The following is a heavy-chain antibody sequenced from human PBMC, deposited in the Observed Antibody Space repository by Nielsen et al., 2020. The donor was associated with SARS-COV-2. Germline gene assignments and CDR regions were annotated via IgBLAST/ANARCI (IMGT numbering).Heavy chain of an antibody. V-gene: IGHV3-23*01. CDR3: AKDPYSSGWYWWGFDY. CDR1: GFTFSSYA. D-gene: IGHD6-19*01. J-gene: IGHJ4*02. Sequence: GESLKIPCAASGFTFSSYAMSWVRQAPGKGLEWVSAISGSGGSTYYADSVKGRFTISRDNSKNTLYLQMNSLRAEDTAVYYCAKDPYSSGWYWWGFDYWGQGTLVTVSS. CDR2: ISGSGGST.